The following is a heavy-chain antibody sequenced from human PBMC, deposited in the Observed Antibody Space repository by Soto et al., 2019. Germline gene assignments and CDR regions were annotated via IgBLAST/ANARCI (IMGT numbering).Heavy chain of an antibody. D-gene: IGHD3-10*01. V-gene: IGHV2-26*01. J-gene: IGHJ3*02. CDR3: ARIRSTYYYGSGSPAAFDI. CDR1: GFSLSNGRMG. CDR2: IFSNDEK. Sequence: QVTLKESGPVLVKPTETLTLTCTVSGFSLSNGRMGVSWIRHPPGKALEWLAHIFSNDEKSYSTSLKSRLSISKDTSKSQVVLTMTNMDPVDTATYYCARIRSTYYYGSGSPAAFDIWGQGTMVTVSS.